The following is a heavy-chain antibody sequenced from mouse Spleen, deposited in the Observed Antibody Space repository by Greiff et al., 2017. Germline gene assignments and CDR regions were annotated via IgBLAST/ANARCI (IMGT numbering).Heavy chain of an antibody. CDR1: GYTFTSYW. CDR3: AREDYGSSPYAMDY. CDR2: IYPGSGST. D-gene: IGHD1-1*01. Sequence: QVQLKQPGAELVKPGASVKMSCKASGYTFTSYWITWVKQRPGQGLEWIGDIYPGSGSTNYNEKFKSKATLTVDTSSSTAYMQLSSLTSEDSAVYYCAREDYGSSPYAMDYWGQGTSVTVSS. J-gene: IGHJ4*01. V-gene: IGHV1-55*01.